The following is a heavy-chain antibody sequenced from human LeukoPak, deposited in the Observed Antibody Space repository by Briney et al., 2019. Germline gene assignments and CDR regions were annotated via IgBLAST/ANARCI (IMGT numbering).Heavy chain of an antibody. CDR3: AKDQQRRDGYNTEDY. CDR2: ISGSGGST. V-gene: IGHV3-23*01. Sequence: GGSLRLSCAASGFTFSSYAMSWVRQAPGKGLEWVSAISGSGGSTYYADSVKGRFTISRDNSKHTLYLQMNSLRAEDTAVYYCAKDQQRRDGYNTEDYWGQGTLVTVSS. D-gene: IGHD5-24*01. J-gene: IGHJ4*02. CDR1: GFTFSSYA.